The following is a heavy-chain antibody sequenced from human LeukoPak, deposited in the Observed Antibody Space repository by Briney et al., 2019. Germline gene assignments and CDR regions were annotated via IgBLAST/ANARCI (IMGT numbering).Heavy chain of an antibody. CDR2: ISAYNGNT. V-gene: IGHV1-18*01. CDR3: ARVREERATVYYYYYYMDV. CDR1: GYTFTSYG. J-gene: IGHJ6*03. Sequence: ASVKVSCKASGYTFTSYGISWVRQAPGQGLEWMGWISAYNGNTNYAQKLQGRVTMTTDTSTSTAYMELRSLRSDDTAVYYCARVREERATVYYYYYYMDVWGKGTTVTVSS. D-gene: IGHD1-26*01.